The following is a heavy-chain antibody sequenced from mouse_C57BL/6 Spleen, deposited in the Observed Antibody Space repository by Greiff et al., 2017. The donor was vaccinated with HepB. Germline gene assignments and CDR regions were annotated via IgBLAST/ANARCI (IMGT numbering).Heavy chain of an antibody. Sequence: VQLQQSGAELVKPGASVKLSCKASGYTFTSYWMHWVKQRPGQGLEWIGMIHPNSGSTNYNEKFKSKATLTVDKSSSTAYMQLSRLTSEDSAVYYCARYHYGSSYGYFDVWGTGTTVTVSS. CDR3: ARYHYGSSYGYFDV. J-gene: IGHJ1*03. D-gene: IGHD1-1*01. V-gene: IGHV1-64*01. CDR2: IHPNSGST. CDR1: GYTFTSYW.